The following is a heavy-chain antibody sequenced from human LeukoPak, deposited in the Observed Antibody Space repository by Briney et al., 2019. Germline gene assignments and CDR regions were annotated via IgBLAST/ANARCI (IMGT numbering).Heavy chain of an antibody. CDR2: IKQDGSEK. CDR1: GFTFSSYW. J-gene: IGHJ4*02. D-gene: IGHD3-16*02. V-gene: IGHV3-7*01. Sequence: GGSLRLSCAASGFTFSSYWMSWVRQAPGKGLEWVANIKQDGSEKYYADSVKGRFTISRDNAKNSLYLQMNSLRAEDTAVYYCAREDTQYDYVWGSYRYVDYWGQGTLVTVSS. CDR3: AREDTQYDYVWGSYRYVDY.